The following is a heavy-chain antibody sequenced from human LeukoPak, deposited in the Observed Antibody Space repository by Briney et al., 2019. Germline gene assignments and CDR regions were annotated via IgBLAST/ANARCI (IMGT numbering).Heavy chain of an antibody. V-gene: IGHV3-30-3*01. J-gene: IGHJ4*02. CDR3: ASTSRGVIDY. CDR2: ISFNGNNE. Sequence: GGSLRLSCVDSGFTFSTYAMHWVRQAPGKGLEWLAVISFNGNNEYYADSVKGRFTISRDNSKNTLYLQMNSLRGEDAAVYYCASTSRGVIDYWGQGTLVTVSS. D-gene: IGHD3-10*01. CDR1: GFTFSTYA.